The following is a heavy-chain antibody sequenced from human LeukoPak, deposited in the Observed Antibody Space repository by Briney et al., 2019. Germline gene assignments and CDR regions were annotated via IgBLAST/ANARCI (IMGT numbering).Heavy chain of an antibody. V-gene: IGHV1-2*02. CDR2: INPNSGGT. CDR1: GYTFTGYY. CDR3: ARDRGLYYDILGFDP. J-gene: IGHJ5*02. Sequence: GASVKVSCKASGYTFTGYYMHWVRQAPGQGLEWMGWINPNSGGTNYAQKFQGRVTMTRDTSISTAYMELSRLRSNDTAVYYCARDRGLYYDILGFDPWGQGTLVTVSS. D-gene: IGHD3-9*01.